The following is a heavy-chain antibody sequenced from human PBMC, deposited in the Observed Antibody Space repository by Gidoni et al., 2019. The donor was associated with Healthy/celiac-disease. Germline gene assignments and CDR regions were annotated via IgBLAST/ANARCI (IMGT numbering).Heavy chain of an antibody. CDR1: GYTFTSYY. V-gene: IGHV1-46*01. CDR3: AREDTATLRSPQRRAAVDV. J-gene: IGHJ6*02. D-gene: IGHD5-18*01. Sequence: QVQLVQSGAEVKKPGASVKVSCKASGYTFTSYYMHWVRQAPGQGLEWMGIINPSGGSTSYAQKFQGRVTMTRDTSTSTVYMELSSLRSEDTAVYYCAREDTATLRSPQRRAAVDVWGQGTTVTVSS. CDR2: INPSGGST.